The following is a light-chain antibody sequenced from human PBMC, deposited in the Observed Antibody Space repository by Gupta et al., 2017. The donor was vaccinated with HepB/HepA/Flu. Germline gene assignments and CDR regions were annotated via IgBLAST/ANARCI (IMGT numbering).Light chain of an antibody. J-gene: IGLJ3*02. Sequence: SSELTQDPAVSVAVGQTVKITCQGDSLTMYYANWDQLKPGQAPILVSYGENKRPSGIPDRFSGSKSGNTASFPITGAPAEDESYYYCNSRDTSGDQWLFGGGTRLTVL. CDR3: NSRDTSGDQWL. CDR2: GEN. V-gene: IGLV3-19*01. CDR1: SLTMYY.